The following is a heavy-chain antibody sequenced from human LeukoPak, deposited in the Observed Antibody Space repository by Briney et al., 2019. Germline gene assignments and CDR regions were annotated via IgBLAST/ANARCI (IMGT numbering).Heavy chain of an antibody. CDR1: GDSISSNY. V-gene: IGHV4-4*07. Sequence: SETLSLTCTVSGDSISSNYWSWIRQPAGKGLEWIGRIDTSENTIYNPSLKSRVTMSVDTSKNQFSLNLNSVTAADTAVYYCARGWVYDFWSGFAFDYWGQGTLVTVSS. D-gene: IGHD3-3*01. CDR2: IDTSENT. J-gene: IGHJ4*02. CDR3: ARGWVYDFWSGFAFDY.